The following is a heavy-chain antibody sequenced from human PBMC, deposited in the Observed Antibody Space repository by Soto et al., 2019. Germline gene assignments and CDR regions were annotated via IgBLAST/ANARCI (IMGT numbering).Heavy chain of an antibody. J-gene: IGHJ3*02. Sequence: ETLSLTCTVSGASVRDYNWNWIRQPPGRGLEWIGFIHHTGSNTYSPSLRSRVTMSVDTSRNQFSLMMTSVTAADTAVYYCAKWGYPAMQAFDIWGQETMVTVSS. CDR3: AKWGYPAMQAFDI. CDR2: IHHTGSN. V-gene: IGHV4-59*02. CDR1: GASVRDYN. D-gene: IGHD3-16*02.